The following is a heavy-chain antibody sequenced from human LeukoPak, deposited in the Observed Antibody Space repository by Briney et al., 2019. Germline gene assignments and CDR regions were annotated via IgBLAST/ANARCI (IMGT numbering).Heavy chain of an antibody. V-gene: IGHV1-2*02. CDR3: ARDLAQYFDWLLSHYGMDV. CDR1: GYTSTGYY. CDR2: INPNSGGT. Sequence: ASVKVSCKASGYTSTGYYMHWVRQAPGQGLEWMGWINPNSGGTNYAQKFQGRVTMTRDTSISTAYMELSRLRSDDTAVYYCARDLAQYFDWLLSHYGMDVWGQGTTVTVSS. D-gene: IGHD3-9*01. J-gene: IGHJ6*02.